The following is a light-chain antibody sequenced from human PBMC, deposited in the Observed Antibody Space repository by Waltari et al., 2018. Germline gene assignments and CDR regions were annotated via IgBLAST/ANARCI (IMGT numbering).Light chain of an antibody. V-gene: IGKV1-12*01. CDR3: QQVDRFPLT. CDR1: QDISSW. CDR2: TAS. J-gene: IGKJ4*01. Sequence: DIQMTQSPASVSASVGDRVTITCRASQDISSWLAWYQQKPGKAPKLLIYTASSLQSGVPSRCSGSGSGKAFTLTITSLQPEDFATYYCQQVDRFPLTFGGGTKVDIK.